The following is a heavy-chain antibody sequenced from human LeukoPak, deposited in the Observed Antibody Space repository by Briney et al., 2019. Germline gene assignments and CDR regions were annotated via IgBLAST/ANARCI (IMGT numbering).Heavy chain of an antibody. CDR1: GGSISSSSYY. V-gene: IGHV4-39*01. CDR3: ARQEAGKKRGFDY. Sequence: SETLSLTCTVSGGSISSSSYYWGWIRQPPGKGLEWIGSIYYSGSTYYNPSLKSRVTISVDTSKNQFSLKLSSVTAADTAVYYCARQEAGKKRGFDYWGQGTLVTVSS. CDR2: IYYSGST. D-gene: IGHD6-19*01. J-gene: IGHJ4*02.